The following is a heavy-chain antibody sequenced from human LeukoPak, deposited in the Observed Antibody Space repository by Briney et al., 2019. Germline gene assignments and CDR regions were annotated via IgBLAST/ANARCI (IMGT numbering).Heavy chain of an antibody. D-gene: IGHD3-22*01. V-gene: IGHV3-49*04. CDR2: IRNKANGGTT. Sequence: GGSLRLSCTTSGFTFSDYAVSWVRQAPGKGLEWIGFIRNKANGGTTEYAASVKGRFTISRDDSKTIAHLQMSSLKTEDTAVYYCSRFYSSGWASGAFDVWGKGTTVTVSS. J-gene: IGHJ6*04. CDR1: GFTFSDYA. CDR3: SRFYSSGWASGAFDV.